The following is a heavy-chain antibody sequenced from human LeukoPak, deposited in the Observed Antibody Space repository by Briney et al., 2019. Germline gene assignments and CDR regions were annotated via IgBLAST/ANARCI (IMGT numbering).Heavy chain of an antibody. Sequence: PGRSLRLSCAASGFTFSSYGMHWVRRAPGKGLEWVAVIWYDGSNKYYADSVKGRFTISRDNSKNTLYLQMNSLRAEDTAVYYCARGQEGVDYWGQGTLVTVSS. CDR3: ARGQEGVDY. CDR2: IWYDGSNK. J-gene: IGHJ4*02. V-gene: IGHV3-33*01. CDR1: GFTFSSYG.